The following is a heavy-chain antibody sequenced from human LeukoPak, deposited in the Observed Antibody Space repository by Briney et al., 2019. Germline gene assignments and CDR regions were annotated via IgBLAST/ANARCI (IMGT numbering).Heavy chain of an antibody. CDR3: ARHRSGGSQDDAFDI. CDR2: LSSDGRNK. V-gene: IGHV3-30*04. D-gene: IGHD2-15*01. Sequence: GGSLRLSCAASGFTFSSYAVHWVRHAPGKGREWAAALSSDGRNKFYADSVKGRFTISRDNSKNTMYLQMNSLRAEDTAVYYCARHRSGGSQDDAFDIWGQGTMVTVSS. CDR1: GFTFSSYA. J-gene: IGHJ3*02.